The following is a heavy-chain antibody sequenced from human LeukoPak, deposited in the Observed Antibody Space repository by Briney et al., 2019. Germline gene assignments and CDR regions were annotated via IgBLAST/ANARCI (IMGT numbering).Heavy chain of an antibody. CDR2: IYYSGST. CDR3: ARAPYYDIWSGYSDNYFDP. V-gene: IGHV4-59*01. D-gene: IGHD3-3*01. CDR1: GGSINTYY. J-gene: IGHJ5*02. Sequence: SETLSLTCTVSGGSINTYYWSWIRQPPGKGLEWLEYIYYSGSTKYNPSLKSRVTISVDTSKNQFSLRLNSVTTADTAVYYCARAPYYDIWSGYSDNYFDPWGQGTLVTVSS.